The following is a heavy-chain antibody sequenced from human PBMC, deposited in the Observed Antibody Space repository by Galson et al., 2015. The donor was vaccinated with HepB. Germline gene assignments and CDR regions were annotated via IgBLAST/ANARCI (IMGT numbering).Heavy chain of an antibody. V-gene: IGHV1-69*06. Sequence: SVKVSCKASGGTFSSYAISWVRQAPGQGLEWMGGIIPIFGTANYAQKFQGRVTITADKSTSTAYMELSSLRSEDTAVYYCARGLSGSYYRYYYGMDVWGQGTTVTVSS. CDR3: ARGLSGSYYRYYYGMDV. CDR2: IIPIFGTA. D-gene: IGHD1-26*01. CDR1: GGTFSSYA. J-gene: IGHJ6*02.